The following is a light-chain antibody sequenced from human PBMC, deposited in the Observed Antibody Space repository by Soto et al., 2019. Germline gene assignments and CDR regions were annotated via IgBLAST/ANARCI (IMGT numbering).Light chain of an antibody. J-gene: IGKJ1*01. CDR2: AAS. CDR1: QAISSY. CDR3: QQLNRFPRT. Sequence: EIQLTQSPSFLSASVGDRVTITCRASQAISSYLAWYEQRPGKVPRFLTHAASTLQSGVPSRFSATGSGTTFTLTISSLQPEDIATYYCQQLNRFPRTFGEGTRVEV. V-gene: IGKV1-9*01.